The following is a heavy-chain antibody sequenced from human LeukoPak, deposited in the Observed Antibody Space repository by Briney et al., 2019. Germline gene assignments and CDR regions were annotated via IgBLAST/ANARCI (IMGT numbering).Heavy chain of an antibody. V-gene: IGHV3-30*02. CDR3: ARVGALSSSWLLY. J-gene: IGHJ4*02. D-gene: IGHD6-13*01. CDR2: IRYDGSDQ. CDR1: GFTFSSYD. Sequence: PGGSLRLSCAASGFTFSSYDMHWVRQAPGKGLEWVAFIRYDGSDQYYADSVKGRFTISRDNSKNTLSLHLNSLRAEDTAVYFCARVGALSSSWLLYWGQGTLVTVSS.